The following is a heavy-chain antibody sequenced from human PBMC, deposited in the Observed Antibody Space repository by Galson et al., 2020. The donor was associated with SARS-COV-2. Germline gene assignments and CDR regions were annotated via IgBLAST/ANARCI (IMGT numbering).Heavy chain of an antibody. CDR3: AHRGATICPNAFDI. J-gene: IGHJ3*02. D-gene: IGHD5-12*01. CDR2: IYWDDDK. V-gene: IGHV2-5*02. CDR1: GFSLSTSGVG. Sequence: SGPTLVKPTQTLTLTCTFSGFSLSTSGVGVGWIRQPPGKALEWLALIYWDDDKRYSPSLKSRLTITKDTSKNQVVLTMTNMDPVDTATYYCAHRGATICPNAFDIWGQGTMVTVSS.